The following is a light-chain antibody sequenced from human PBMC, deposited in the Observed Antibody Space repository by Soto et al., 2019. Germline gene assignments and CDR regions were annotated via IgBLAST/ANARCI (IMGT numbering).Light chain of an antibody. J-gene: IGKJ2*01. Sequence: DIQMTQSPSSLSASVGDRVTITCRASQSISSYLNWYQQKPRKAPKLLIYAASSLQSGVPSRFNGSGSGTDFTLTISSLQPEDFATYYCQQSYSTPYTFGQGTKLEIK. V-gene: IGKV1-39*01. CDR3: QQSYSTPYT. CDR1: QSISSY. CDR2: AAS.